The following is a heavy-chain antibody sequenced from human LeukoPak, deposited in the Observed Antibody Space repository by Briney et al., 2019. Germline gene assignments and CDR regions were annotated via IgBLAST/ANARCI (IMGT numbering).Heavy chain of an antibody. V-gene: IGHV1-8*01. CDR3: ARGDYYDSSGSDQRDY. CDR2: MNPNSGNT. CDR1: GYTFTSYD. D-gene: IGHD3-22*01. J-gene: IGHJ4*02. Sequence: ASVKVSCKASGYTFTSYDINWVRQATGQGLEWMGWMNPNSGNTGYAQKFQGRVTMTRNTSISTAYMELSSLRFEDTAVYYCARGDYYDSSGSDQRDYWGQGTLVTVSS.